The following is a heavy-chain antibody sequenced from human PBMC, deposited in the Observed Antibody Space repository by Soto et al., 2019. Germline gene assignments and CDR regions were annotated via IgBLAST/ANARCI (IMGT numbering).Heavy chain of an antibody. CDR3: ASLGHPGGYSGSRGGAFDI. D-gene: IGHD1-26*01. CDR1: GGSISSSSYY. CDR2: IYYSGST. Sequence: QLQLQESGPGLVKPSETLSLTCTVSGGSISSSSYYWGWIRQPPGKGLEWIGSIYYSGSTYYNPSLKSRVNISVDTSKNQFSLKLSSVTAADTAVYYCASLGHPGGYSGSRGGAFDIWGQGTMVTVSS. J-gene: IGHJ3*02. V-gene: IGHV4-39*01.